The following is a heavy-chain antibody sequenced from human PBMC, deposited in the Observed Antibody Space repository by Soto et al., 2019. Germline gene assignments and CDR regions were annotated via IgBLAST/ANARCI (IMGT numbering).Heavy chain of an antibody. CDR2: IYSDGST. V-gene: IGHV3-66*01. J-gene: IGHJ4*02. CDR1: GITASSNF. D-gene: IGHD4-17*01. Sequence: GGVLRLSCAAPGITASSNFISWGRQAPGKGLEWVSIIYSDGSTYYADSVKGRFTISRDNSKNTLYLQMNSLRADDTAVYYCASRRNPYGAYDYWGQGTLVTVSS. CDR3: ASRRNPYGAYDY.